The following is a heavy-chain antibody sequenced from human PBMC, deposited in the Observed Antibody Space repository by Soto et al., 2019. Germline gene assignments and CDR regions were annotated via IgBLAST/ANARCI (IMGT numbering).Heavy chain of an antibody. Sequence: PSETLSLTCTVSGGSISSGDYYWSWIRQPPGKGLEWIGYIYYSGSTYYNPSLKSRVTISVDTSKNQFSLKLSSVIAADTAVYYCASYTSYYYGMDVWGQGTTVTVSS. V-gene: IGHV4-30-4*01. CDR3: ASYTSYYYGMDV. CDR1: GGSISSGDYY. D-gene: IGHD3-16*01. CDR2: IYYSGST. J-gene: IGHJ6*02.